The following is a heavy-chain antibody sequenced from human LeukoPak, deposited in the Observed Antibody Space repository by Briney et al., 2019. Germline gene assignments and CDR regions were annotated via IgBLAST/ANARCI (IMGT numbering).Heavy chain of an antibody. CDR1: GGSISSSSYY. CDR3: ARQQPRSYYYGMDV. CDR2: IYYSGST. D-gene: IGHD6-13*01. Sequence: SETLSLTCTVSGGSISSSSYYWGWIRQPPGKGLEWIGSIYYSGSTYYNPSLKSRVTISVDTSKNQFSLKLSSVTAADTAVYYCARQQPRSYYYGMDVWGQGTTVTVSS. J-gene: IGHJ6*02. V-gene: IGHV4-39*01.